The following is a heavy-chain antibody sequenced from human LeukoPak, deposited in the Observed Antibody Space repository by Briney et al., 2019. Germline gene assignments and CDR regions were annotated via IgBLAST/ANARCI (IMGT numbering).Heavy chain of an antibody. CDR2: ISYDGSNK. V-gene: IGHV3-30-3*01. CDR1: GFTFSSYA. CDR3: AGGGDYYDSSGYYSGYYGMDV. Sequence: GGSLRLSRAASGFTFSSYAMHWVRQAPGKGLEWVAVISYDGSNKYYADSVKGRFTISRDNSKNTLYLQMNSLRAEDTAVYYCAGGGDYYDSSGYYSGYYGMDVWGQGTTVTVSS. D-gene: IGHD3-22*01. J-gene: IGHJ6*02.